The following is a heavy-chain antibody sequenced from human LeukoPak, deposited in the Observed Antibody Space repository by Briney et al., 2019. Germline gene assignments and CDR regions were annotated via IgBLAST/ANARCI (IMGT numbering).Heavy chain of an antibody. V-gene: IGHV1-8*01. CDR1: GYTFTSYD. Sequence: GASVKVSCKASGYTFTSYDINWVRQATGQGLEWMGWMNPNSGNTGYAQKFQGRVPMTRNTSISTAYMELSSLRSEDTAVYYCARSGSPVGHAFDIWGQGTMVTVSS. D-gene: IGHD3-10*01. CDR3: ARSGSPVGHAFDI. J-gene: IGHJ3*02. CDR2: MNPNSGNT.